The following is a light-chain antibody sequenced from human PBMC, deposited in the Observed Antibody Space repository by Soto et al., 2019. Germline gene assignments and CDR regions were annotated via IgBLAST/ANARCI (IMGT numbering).Light chain of an antibody. V-gene: IGKV3-20*01. J-gene: IGKJ2*01. CDR2: GAS. CDR1: QSVTSSY. Sequence: EIVLTQSPGTLSLSPGERATLSCRASQSVTSSYLAWYQQRPGQAPRLLISGASSRASGIPDRFSGSGSGTDFTLTISRLEPEDFAVYYCQQYGSSPRTFGQGTKLEIK. CDR3: QQYGSSPRT.